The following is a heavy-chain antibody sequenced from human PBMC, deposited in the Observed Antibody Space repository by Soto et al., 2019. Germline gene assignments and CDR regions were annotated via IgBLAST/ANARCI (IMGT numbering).Heavy chain of an antibody. Sequence: EVQLVESGGGLVKPGGSLRLSCAASGFTFSTYSMNWVRQAPGKGLEWVSSISSSVYIFYADSVKGRFTISRDNTKNSLYLQMNSLRAEDTAMYYCAVVRPTTEYYYGMDVWGQGTTVTVSS. V-gene: IGHV3-21*01. CDR1: GFTFSTYS. CDR2: ISSSVYI. J-gene: IGHJ6*02. CDR3: AVVRPTTEYYYGMDV. D-gene: IGHD2-8*01.